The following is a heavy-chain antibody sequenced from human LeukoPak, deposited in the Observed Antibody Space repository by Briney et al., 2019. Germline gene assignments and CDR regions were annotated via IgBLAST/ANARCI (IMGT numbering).Heavy chain of an antibody. J-gene: IGHJ4*02. CDR3: ARGDYSDSTGYFAY. V-gene: IGHV4-39*01. Sequence: PSETLSLTCTVSGGSIGSSSQYWGWIRKTPGKGLEWIGSVYFSGSTYYNPSLKSRVTISLDTSKNQFSLNLVSVTAADTAVYYCARGDYSDSTGYFAYWGQGTLVTVSS. CDR1: GGSIGSSSQY. CDR2: VYFSGST. D-gene: IGHD3-22*01.